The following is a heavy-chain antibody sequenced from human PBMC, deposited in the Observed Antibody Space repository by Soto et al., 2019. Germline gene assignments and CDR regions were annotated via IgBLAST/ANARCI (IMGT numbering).Heavy chain of an antibody. CDR2: IYYSGST. V-gene: IGHV4-59*08. Sequence: PSETLSLTCTVSGGSISSYYWSWIRQPPGKGLEWIGYIYYSGSTNYNPSLKSRVTISVDTSKNQFSLKLSSVTAADTAVYYCARREDFWSGYYTWWFDPWGQGTLVTVSS. CDR1: GGSISSYY. J-gene: IGHJ5*02. D-gene: IGHD3-3*01. CDR3: ARREDFWSGYYTWWFDP.